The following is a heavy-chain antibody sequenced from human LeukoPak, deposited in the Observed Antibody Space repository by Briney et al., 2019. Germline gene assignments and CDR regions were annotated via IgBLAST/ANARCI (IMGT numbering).Heavy chain of an antibody. V-gene: IGHV1-69*01. Sequence: GASVKVSCKASGGTFSSYAISWVRQAPGQGLEWMGGIIPIFGTANYAQKFQGRVTITADESTTTAYMEVSRLRSEDTAVYYCARVESGYGDNGAMDYWGQGTLVTVSS. CDR2: IIPIFGTA. CDR1: GGTFSSYA. CDR3: ARVESGYGDNGAMDY. D-gene: IGHD4-17*01. J-gene: IGHJ4*02.